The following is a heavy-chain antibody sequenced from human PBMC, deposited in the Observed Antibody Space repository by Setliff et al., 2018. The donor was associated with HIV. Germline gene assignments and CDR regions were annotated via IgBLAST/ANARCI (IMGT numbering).Heavy chain of an antibody. CDR3: ACYDSSGHDAFDI. V-gene: IGHV4-31*02. J-gene: IGHJ3*02. Sequence: SETLSLTCTVSGGSIGSGGYYWSWIRQHPGKGLEWIGYIYYSGSTYYNPSLKSRVTISVDTSKNQFSLKLSSVTAADTAVYYCACYDSSGHDAFDIWGQGTMVTVSS. CDR2: IYYSGST. CDR1: GGSIGSGGYY. D-gene: IGHD3-22*01.